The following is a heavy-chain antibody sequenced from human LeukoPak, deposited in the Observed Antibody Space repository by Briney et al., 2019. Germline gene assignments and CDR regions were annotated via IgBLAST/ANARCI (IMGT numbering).Heavy chain of an antibody. CDR3: ARARGVLLWFGELDY. CDR2: ISSSSSYI. CDR1: GFTFSSYS. D-gene: IGHD3-10*01. V-gene: IGHV3-21*01. J-gene: IGHJ4*02. Sequence: GGSLRLSCAASGFTFSSYSMNWVRQAPGKGLEWGSSISSSSSYIYYADSVKGRFTISRDNAKNSLYLQMNSLRAEDTAVYYCARARGVLLWFGELDYWGQGTLVTVSS.